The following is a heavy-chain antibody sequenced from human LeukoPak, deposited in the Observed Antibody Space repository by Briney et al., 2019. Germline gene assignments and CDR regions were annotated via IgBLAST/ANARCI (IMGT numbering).Heavy chain of an antibody. CDR3: ARDLSSVYTRSDSHFDP. CDR2: IYYRGST. J-gene: IGHJ5*02. CDR1: GGAISGHY. V-gene: IGHV4-59*11. D-gene: IGHD3-22*01. Sequence: SETLSLTCTVSGGAISGHYWSWIRQPPGKGLEWIGYIYYRGSTSYNPSLKSRVTISVDTSKNQFFLDLISLTAADTAVYYCARDLSSVYTRSDSHFDPWGQGTLV.